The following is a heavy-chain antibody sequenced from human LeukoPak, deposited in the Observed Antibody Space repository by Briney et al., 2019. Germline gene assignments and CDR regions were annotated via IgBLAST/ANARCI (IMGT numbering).Heavy chain of an antibody. Sequence: GGSLRLSCAASGFTLSSYSMKWVRQAPGKGLEWVSFISSSSSYIYYADSVKGRFTISRDNSKNILYLQMNILRAEDTALYYCAKVADVYSVYYFDSWGPGTLVTVSS. D-gene: IGHD2-21*01. J-gene: IGHJ4*02. CDR3: AKVADVYSVYYFDS. CDR2: ISSSSSYI. V-gene: IGHV3-21*04. CDR1: GFTLSSYS.